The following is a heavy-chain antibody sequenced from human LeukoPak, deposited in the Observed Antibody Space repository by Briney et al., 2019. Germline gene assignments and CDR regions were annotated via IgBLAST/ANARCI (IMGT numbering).Heavy chain of an antibody. CDR1: GYTFTSYA. D-gene: IGHD6-25*01. CDR3: ATRRGTAYWYFDL. Sequence: VASVKVSCKASGYTFTSYAMNWVRQAPGQGLEWMGWINTDTGSPTYAQGFTGRFVFSLDTSVSTAYLQISSLKAEDTAVYYCATRRGTAYWYFDLWGRGTLVTVSS. V-gene: IGHV7-4-1*02. CDR2: INTDTGSP. J-gene: IGHJ2*01.